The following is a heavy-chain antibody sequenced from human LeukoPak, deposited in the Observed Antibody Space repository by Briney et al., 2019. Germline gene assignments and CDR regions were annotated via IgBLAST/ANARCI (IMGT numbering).Heavy chain of an antibody. V-gene: IGHV3-23*01. D-gene: IGHD6-13*01. CDR1: GFTFSSYA. J-gene: IGHJ2*01. Sequence: GGSLRLSCAASGFTFSSYAMSWVRQAPGKGLEWVSAISGSGGSTYYADSVKGRFTISRDNSKNTLYLQMNSLRAEDTAVYYCAKDHGIAAAGYWYFDLWGRGTLVTVSS. CDR3: AKDHGIAAAGYWYFDL. CDR2: ISGSGGST.